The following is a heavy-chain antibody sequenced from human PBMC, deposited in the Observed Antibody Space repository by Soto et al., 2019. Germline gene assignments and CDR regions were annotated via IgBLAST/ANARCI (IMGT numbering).Heavy chain of an antibody. Sequence: ASVKVSFKASGYTFTSYGISWARQAPGQGLEWMGGIIANIGTANYAQKLQGRVTMTTDKSTSTAYMELSSLRSEDTAVYYCARELYQLLPGVPDQVTDYWG. CDR2: IIANIGTA. D-gene: IGHD2-2*01. CDR3: ARELYQLLPGVPDQVTDY. V-gene: IGHV1-18*01. J-gene: IGHJ4*01. CDR1: GYTFTSYG.